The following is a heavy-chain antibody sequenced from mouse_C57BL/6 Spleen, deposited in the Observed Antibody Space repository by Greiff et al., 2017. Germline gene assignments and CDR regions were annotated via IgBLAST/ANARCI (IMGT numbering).Heavy chain of an antibody. CDR3: ARLYEGYGYAMDY. CDR1: GYTFTSYW. Sequence: QVQLQQPGAELVKPGASVKMSCKASGYTFTSYWITWVKQRPGQGLEWIGDIYPGSGSTNYNEKFKSKAPLTVDTSSSTAYMRLSSLTSEDSAVYYCARLYEGYGYAMDYGGQGTSVTVSS. J-gene: IGHJ4*01. V-gene: IGHV1-55*01. D-gene: IGHD2-3*01. CDR2: IYPGSGST.